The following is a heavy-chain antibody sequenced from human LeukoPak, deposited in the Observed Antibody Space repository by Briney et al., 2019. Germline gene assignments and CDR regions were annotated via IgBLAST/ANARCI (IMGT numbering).Heavy chain of an antibody. CDR3: ASARLGSGLEGAFDI. V-gene: IGHV4-59*01. J-gene: IGHJ3*02. D-gene: IGHD6-25*01. CDR1: GGSISSYF. CDR2: IYYSGST. Sequence: SETLSLTCTVSGGSISSYFWSWIRQPPGKGLEWIGYIYYSGSTNYNPSLKSRVTISVDTSKNQFSLKLSSVTAAGTAVYYCASARLGSGLEGAFDIWGQGTMVTVSS.